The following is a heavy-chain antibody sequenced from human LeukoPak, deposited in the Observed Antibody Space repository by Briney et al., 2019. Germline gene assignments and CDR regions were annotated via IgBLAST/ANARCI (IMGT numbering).Heavy chain of an antibody. D-gene: IGHD5-12*01. CDR3: AKESAGSGYSGYDYFEYFQH. J-gene: IGHJ1*01. CDR2: ISYDGSNK. CDR1: GFTFSSYG. Sequence: GRSLRLSCAASGFTFSSYGMHWVRQAPGEGLEWVAVISYDGSNKYYADSVKGRFTISRDNSKNTLYLQMNSLRAEDTAVYYCAKESAGSGYSGYDYFEYFQHWGQGTLVTVSP. V-gene: IGHV3-30*18.